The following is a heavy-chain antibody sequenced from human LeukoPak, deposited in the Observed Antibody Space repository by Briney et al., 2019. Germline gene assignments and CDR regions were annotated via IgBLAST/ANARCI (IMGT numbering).Heavy chain of an antibody. CDR2: IRYDGSNK. CDR3: AKGTYYYDSSGLYYFDY. V-gene: IGHV3-30*02. Sequence: GGSLRLSCAASGFTFSSYGMHWVRQAPGEGLEWVAFIRYDGSNKYYADSVKGRFTISRDNSKNTLYLQMNSLRAEDTAVYYCAKGTYYYDSSGLYYFDYWGQGTLVTVSS. CDR1: GFTFSSYG. J-gene: IGHJ4*02. D-gene: IGHD3-22*01.